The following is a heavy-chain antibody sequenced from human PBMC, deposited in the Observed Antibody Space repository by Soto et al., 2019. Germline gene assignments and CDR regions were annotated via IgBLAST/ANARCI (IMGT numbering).Heavy chain of an antibody. CDR2: VYYDEST. J-gene: IGHJ4*02. CDR3: GKVLIGATRHADVDS. Sequence: QVKLKEPGQELLGPLETLSLTCRASGVSLNSGHYYWVWVGRSPGRGLGGIARVYYDESTYYNPSLKSRVTISIDKPRNQFSLTLKSVTAADTAVYYCGKVLIGATRHADVDSWGQGARVTVSS. CDR1: GVSLNSGHYY. V-gene: IGHV4-39*01. D-gene: IGHD2-15*01.